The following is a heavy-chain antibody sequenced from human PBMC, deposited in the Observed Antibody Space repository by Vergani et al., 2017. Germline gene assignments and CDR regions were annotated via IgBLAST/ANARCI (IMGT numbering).Heavy chain of an antibody. CDR2: IRNKAYGGTT. V-gene: IGHV3-49*04. J-gene: IGHJ4*02. Sequence: EVQLVESGGGLVPPGRSLRLSCAASGFSFGDYAMTWVRQAPGKGLEWVAFIRNKAYGGTTEYAASVKGRFTISRDDSKRLAYLQLSGLKTEDTAVYFCSRGRGYSFGYSHYWVQGTLVTVSS. CDR3: SRGRGYSFGYSHY. CDR1: GFSFGDYA. D-gene: IGHD5-18*01.